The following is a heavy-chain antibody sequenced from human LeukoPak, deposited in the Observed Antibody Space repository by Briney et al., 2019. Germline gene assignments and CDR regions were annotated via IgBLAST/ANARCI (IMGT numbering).Heavy chain of an antibody. CDR3: ARDPPKIWFGESLLLYHYYYGMDV. CDR2: ISAYNGNT. V-gene: IGHV1-18*01. D-gene: IGHD3-10*01. J-gene: IGHJ6*02. Sequence: LWASVKVSCKASGGTFSSYAISWVRQAPGQGLEWMGWISAYNGNTNYAQKLQGRVTMTTDTSTSTAYMELRSLRSDDTAVYYCARDPPKIWFGESLLLYHYYYGMDVWGQGTTVTVSS. CDR1: GGTFSSYA.